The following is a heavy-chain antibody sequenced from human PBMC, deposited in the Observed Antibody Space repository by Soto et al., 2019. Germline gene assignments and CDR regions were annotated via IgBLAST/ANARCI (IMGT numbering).Heavy chain of an antibody. D-gene: IGHD5-12*01. V-gene: IGHV1-69*01. CDR3: ARGNHRWLQLWYFDL. J-gene: IGHJ2*01. CDR1: GGTFSSYT. Sequence: QAPRLQSGAEVKKPGSSVTVSCKASGGTFSSYTISWVRQAPGQGLEWMGGSIPIFGTTNYAQKLQGRVTMTADESTRTASMELSSLRSEDTAVYYCARGNHRWLQLWYFDLWGRGTLVTVSS. CDR2: SIPIFGTT.